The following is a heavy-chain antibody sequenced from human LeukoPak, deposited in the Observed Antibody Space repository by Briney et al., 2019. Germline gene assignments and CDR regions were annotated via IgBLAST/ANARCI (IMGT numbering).Heavy chain of an antibody. CDR3: ARAPLGYYYGSGSYYNVFEAFDI. CDR2: INSDGSET. J-gene: IGHJ3*02. D-gene: IGHD3-10*01. V-gene: IGHV3-74*01. Sequence: GGSLRLSCAASGFTFSTYWMHWVRQTPGKGLLWVSRINSDGSETTYADSVKGRFTISRDNAKNSLYLQMNSLRAEDTAVYYCARAPLGYYYGSGSYYNVFEAFDIWGQGTMVTVSS. CDR1: GFTFSTYW.